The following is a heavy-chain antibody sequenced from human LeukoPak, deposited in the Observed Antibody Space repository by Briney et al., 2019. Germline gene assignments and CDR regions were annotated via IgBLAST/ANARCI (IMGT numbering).Heavy chain of an antibody. CDR2: INAGNGNT. D-gene: IGHD5-12*01. V-gene: IGHV1-3*01. CDR3: AREVVATIGAWFDP. Sequence: GASVEVSCKASGYTFTSYAMHWVRQAPGQRLEWMGWINAGNGNTKYSQKFQGRVTITRDTSASTAYMELSSLRSEDTAVYYCAREVVATIGAWFDPWGQGTLVTVSS. J-gene: IGHJ5*02. CDR1: GYTFTSYA.